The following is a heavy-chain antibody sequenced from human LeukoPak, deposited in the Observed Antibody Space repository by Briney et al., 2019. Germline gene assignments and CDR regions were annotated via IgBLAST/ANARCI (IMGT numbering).Heavy chain of an antibody. D-gene: IGHD3-10*01. CDR2: INAGNGNT. V-gene: IGHV1-3*01. Sequence: ASVKVSCKASGYTFTSYAMHWVRQAPGQRLEWMGWINAGNGNTKYSQKFQGRVTITRDTSTSTAYMELSSLRSEDTAVYYCARVVRGVNYYYYYGMDVWGQGTTVTVSS. CDR3: ARVVRGVNYYYYYGMDV. J-gene: IGHJ6*02. CDR1: GYTFTSYA.